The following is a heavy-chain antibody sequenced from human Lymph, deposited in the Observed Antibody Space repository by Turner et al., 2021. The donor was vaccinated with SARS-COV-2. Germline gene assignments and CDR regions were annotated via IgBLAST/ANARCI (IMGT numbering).Heavy chain of an antibody. Sequence: QVQLQESGPGLVTPPETLSCPCTVSGGSISSYYWSWSRQPPGKGLEWYGYISNSGSTNYNPSLKSRVTISLDTSKNQFSLKLSSVTAADTAVYYCARHGDELGIQLWGQGTLVTVSS. V-gene: IGHV4-59*08. CDR1: GGSISSYY. D-gene: IGHD5-18*01. CDR2: ISNSGST. CDR3: ARHGDELGIQL. J-gene: IGHJ4*02.